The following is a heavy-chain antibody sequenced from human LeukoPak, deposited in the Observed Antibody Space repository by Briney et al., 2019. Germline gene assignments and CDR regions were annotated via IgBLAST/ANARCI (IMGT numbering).Heavy chain of an antibody. V-gene: IGHV3-53*01. CDR2: IYSGGST. Sequence: GGSLRLSCAASGFTVSSNYMSWVCQAPGKGLEWVSVIYSGGSTYYADSVKGRFTISRDNSKNTLYLQMNSLRAEDTAVYYCARVEYSSSWVHYYYYYMDVWGKGTTVTISS. D-gene: IGHD6-13*01. CDR1: GFTVSSNY. J-gene: IGHJ6*03. CDR3: ARVEYSSSWVHYYYYYMDV.